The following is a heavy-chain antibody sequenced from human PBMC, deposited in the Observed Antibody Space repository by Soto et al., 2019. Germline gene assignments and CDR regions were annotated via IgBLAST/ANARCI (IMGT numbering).Heavy chain of an antibody. Sequence: SETLSLTCTVSGGSISSGGYYWSWIRQHPGKGLEWIGYIYYSGSTYYNPSLKSRVTISVDTSKNQFSLKLGSVTAADTAVYYCARALTNTAMGSYYYYYGMDVWGQETTVTVSS. CDR1: GGSISSGGYY. J-gene: IGHJ6*02. V-gene: IGHV4-31*03. CDR3: ARALTNTAMGSYYYYYGMDV. CDR2: IYYSGST. D-gene: IGHD5-18*01.